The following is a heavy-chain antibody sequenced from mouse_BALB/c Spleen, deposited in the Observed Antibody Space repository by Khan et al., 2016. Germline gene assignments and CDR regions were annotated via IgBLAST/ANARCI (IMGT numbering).Heavy chain of an antibody. V-gene: IGHV1S127*01. Sequence: QVQLKQSGPQLVRPGASVKISCKASGYSFTRNWMHWVKQRPGQGLEWIGMVDPSDGESRLNQKFKDKAKLTVDTSSSTAYMQLSSPTSEDSAVYFWARESWERAYWGQGTLVTVSA. CDR3: ARESWERAY. CDR1: GYSFTRNW. J-gene: IGHJ3*01. CDR2: VDPSDGES. D-gene: IGHD4-1*01.